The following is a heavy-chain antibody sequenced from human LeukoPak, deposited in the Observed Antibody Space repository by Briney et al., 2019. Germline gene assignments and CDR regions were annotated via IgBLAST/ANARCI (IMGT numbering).Heavy chain of an antibody. CDR2: ISSSSSYI. V-gene: IGHV3-21*01. Sequence: GGSLRLSCAASGFTFSSYSMNWVRQAPGEGLEWVSSISSSSSYIYYADSVKGRFTTSRDNAKNSLYLQMNSLRAEDTAVYYCAREARHWYFDLWGRGTLVTVSS. J-gene: IGHJ2*01. CDR1: GFTFSSYS. CDR3: AREARHWYFDL.